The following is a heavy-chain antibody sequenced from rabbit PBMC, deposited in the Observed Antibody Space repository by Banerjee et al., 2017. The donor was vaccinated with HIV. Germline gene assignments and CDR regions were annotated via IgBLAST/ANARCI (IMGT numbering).Heavy chain of an antibody. D-gene: IGHD4-2*01. J-gene: IGHJ4*01. CDR3: ASNVAAYAGGAGGNL. V-gene: IGHV1S45*01. CDR1: GFSFSSSYW. Sequence: QEQLEESGGDLVKPEGSLTLTCTASGFSFSSSYWICWVRQAPGKGLEWIGCINSSSRNVVYASWATGRFTISKTSSTTVTLQMTSLTAADTATYFCASNVAAYAGGAGGNLWGPGTLVTVS. CDR2: INSSSRNV.